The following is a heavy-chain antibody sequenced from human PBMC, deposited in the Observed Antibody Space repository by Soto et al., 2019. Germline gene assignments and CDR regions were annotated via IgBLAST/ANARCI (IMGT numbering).Heavy chain of an antibody. D-gene: IGHD3-22*01. CDR2: INQDGSEK. CDR3: ARASHWSSGYYHYYYAMDV. J-gene: IGHJ6*02. CDR1: GFTFSTYW. V-gene: IGHV3-7*01. Sequence: EVQLMESGGGLVQPGGSLRLSCAASGFTFSTYWMDWVRQTPGKGLEWVANINQDGSEKNYVDSVKGRFTIYRDNAKNSLYLRMNSLRAEDTAVYYCARASHWSSGYYHYYYAMDVWGQGTTVTVSS.